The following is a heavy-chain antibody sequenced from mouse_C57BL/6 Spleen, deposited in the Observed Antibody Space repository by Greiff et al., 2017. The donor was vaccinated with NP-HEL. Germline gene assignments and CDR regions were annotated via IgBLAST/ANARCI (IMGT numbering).Heavy chain of an antibody. CDR3: ARGVDYGSSYGFAY. CDR2: IYPGDGDT. J-gene: IGHJ3*01. CDR1: GYAFSSYW. V-gene: IGHV1-80*01. D-gene: IGHD1-1*01. Sequence: QVQLQQSGAELVKPGASVKISCKASGYAFSSYWMNWVKQRPGKGLEWIGQIYPGDGDTNYNGKFKGKATLTADKSSSTAYMQLSSLTSEDSAVYFCARGVDYGSSYGFAYWGQGTLVTVSA.